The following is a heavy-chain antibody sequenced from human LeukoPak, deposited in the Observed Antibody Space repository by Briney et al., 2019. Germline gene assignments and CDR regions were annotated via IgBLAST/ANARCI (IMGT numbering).Heavy chain of an antibody. CDR2: INHSGST. Sequence: SETLSLTCAVYGGSFSGYYWSWIRQPPGKGLEWIGEINHSGSTNYNPSLKSRVTISVDTSKNQFSLKLSSVTAADTAVYYCARGRIVGARNFDYWGQGTLVTVSS. V-gene: IGHV4-34*01. D-gene: IGHD1-26*01. CDR3: ARGRIVGARNFDY. CDR1: GGSFSGYY. J-gene: IGHJ4*02.